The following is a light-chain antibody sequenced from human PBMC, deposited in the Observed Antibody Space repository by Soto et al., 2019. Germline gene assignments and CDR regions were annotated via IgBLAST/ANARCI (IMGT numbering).Light chain of an antibody. Sequence: DIQMTQSPSTLSASVGDRVAITCRASQNINSWLAWYQQKPGKAPKLLIYKPSSLESEVPSRFSGSGSGTEFTLTISCLQPDDFATYYCQEYNSYSRFTFGPGTKVDVK. CDR2: KPS. J-gene: IGKJ3*01. CDR3: QEYNSYSRFT. CDR1: QNINSW. V-gene: IGKV1-5*03.